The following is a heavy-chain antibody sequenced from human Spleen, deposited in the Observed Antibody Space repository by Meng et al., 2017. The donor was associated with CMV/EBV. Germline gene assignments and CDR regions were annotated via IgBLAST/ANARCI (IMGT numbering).Heavy chain of an antibody. J-gene: IGHJ5*02. V-gene: IGHV1-18*01. CDR2: ISVSTGDT. CDR3: TKLGRVGSSPQYNWFDT. Sequence: YGCNAYGITWVRQAPGQGLEWMGWISVSTGDTNYAQNLQDRLILTTDTSTNTAHMELRSLRSDDTALYYCTKLGRVGSSPQYNWFDTWGQGTLVTVSS. D-gene: IGHD3-16*01. CDR1: YGCNAYG.